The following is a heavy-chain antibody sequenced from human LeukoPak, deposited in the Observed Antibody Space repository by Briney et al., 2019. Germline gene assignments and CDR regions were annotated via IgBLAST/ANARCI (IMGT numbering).Heavy chain of an antibody. J-gene: IGHJ4*02. V-gene: IGHV3-30*02. CDR3: AKDRLGAAAGDYFDY. Sequence: GGSLRLSCAASGFTFSSYGMHWVRQAPGKGLKWVAFIRYDGSNKYYADSVKGRFTISRDNSKNTLYLQISSLRAEDTALYYCAKDRLGAAAGDYFDYWGQGTLVTVSS. CDR1: GFTFSSYG. D-gene: IGHD6-13*01. CDR2: IRYDGSNK.